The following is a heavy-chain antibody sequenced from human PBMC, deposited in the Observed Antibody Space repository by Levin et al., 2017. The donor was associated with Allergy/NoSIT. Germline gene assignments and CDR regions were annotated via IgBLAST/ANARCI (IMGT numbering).Heavy chain of an antibody. V-gene: IGHV4-4*02. J-gene: IGHJ4*02. CDR2: IYRSGDT. CDR3: ATVEGLFCSGVSCSYSFHY. Sequence: PSETLSLTCAVSGGSISTDNWWSWIRQPPGKGLEWIGEIYRSGDTNHNPSLRSRVTMSVDKSKNHSSLKLSSLTAADPAVYYCATVEGLFCSGVSCSYSFHYWGQGALVTVSS. CDR1: GGSISTDNW. D-gene: IGHD3-9*01.